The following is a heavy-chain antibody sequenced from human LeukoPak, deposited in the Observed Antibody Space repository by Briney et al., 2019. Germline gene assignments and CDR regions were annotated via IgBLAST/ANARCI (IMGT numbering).Heavy chain of an antibody. D-gene: IGHD3-10*01. CDR3: ASTVGGALF. CDR2: ISWNSGSI. Sequence: PGRSLRLSCAASGFTFDDYAMHWVRQAPGKGLEWVSGISWNSGSIGYADSVKGRFTISRDNAKNSLYLQMNSLRAEDTAVYYCASTVGGALFWGQGTLVTVSS. CDR1: GFTFDDYA. J-gene: IGHJ4*02. V-gene: IGHV3-9*01.